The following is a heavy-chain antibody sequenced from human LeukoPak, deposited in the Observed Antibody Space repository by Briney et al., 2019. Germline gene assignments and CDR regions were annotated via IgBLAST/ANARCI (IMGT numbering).Heavy chain of an antibody. J-gene: IGHJ4*02. CDR1: GFTFSSYG. CDR3: ATGIAVAGPLDY. Sequence: GGSLRLSCAASGFTFSSYGMHWVRQAPGKGLEWVAVISYDGSNKYYADSVKGRFTISRDNSKNTLYLQMNSLRAEDTAVYYCATGIAVAGPLDYWGQGTLVTVSS. D-gene: IGHD6-19*01. V-gene: IGHV3-30*03. CDR2: ISYDGSNK.